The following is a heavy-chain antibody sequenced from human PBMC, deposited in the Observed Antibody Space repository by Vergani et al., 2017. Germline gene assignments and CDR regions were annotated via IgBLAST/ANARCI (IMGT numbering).Heavy chain of an antibody. Sequence: QVQLQESGPGLVKPSETLSLTCAVSGFSIDNGYYWDWIRQPPGKGLEWIGSIYRTGRTHFNPSLKSRVTSSVETSNNHFSLRLYSLTAADTAVYYCARRSGIVYDIFSGTQYFFDFWGQGTPVTVSS. CDR3: ARRSGIVYDIFSGTQYFFDF. D-gene: IGHD3-9*01. V-gene: IGHV4-38-2*01. CDR1: GFSIDNGYY. J-gene: IGHJ4*02. CDR2: IYRTGRT.